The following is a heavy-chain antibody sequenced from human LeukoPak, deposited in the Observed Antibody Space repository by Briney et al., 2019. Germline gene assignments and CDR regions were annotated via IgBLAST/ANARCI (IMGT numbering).Heavy chain of an antibody. CDR3: ARRAREYYLDY. D-gene: IGHD6-6*01. V-gene: IGHV4-59*01. CDR2: IYYSGST. J-gene: IGHJ4*02. Sequence: SETLSLTCTVSGGSISSYYWSWIRQPPGKGLEWIGYIYYSGSTNYNPSLKSRVTISVDTSKNQFSLKLSSVTAADTAVYYCARRAREYYLDYWGQGTLVTVSS. CDR1: GGSISSYY.